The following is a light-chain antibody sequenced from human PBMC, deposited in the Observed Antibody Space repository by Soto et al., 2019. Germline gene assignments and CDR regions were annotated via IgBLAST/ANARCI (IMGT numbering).Light chain of an antibody. Sequence: EIVMTQYPATLSVSPGERATLSCRASQSVSSNLAWYQQKPGQAPRLLIYGASTRATGIPARFSGSRSGTEFTLTISSLQSEDFAVYYCQHYNSWPRTFGQGTKVEIK. CDR1: QSVSSN. CDR2: GAS. J-gene: IGKJ1*01. CDR3: QHYNSWPRT. V-gene: IGKV3-15*01.